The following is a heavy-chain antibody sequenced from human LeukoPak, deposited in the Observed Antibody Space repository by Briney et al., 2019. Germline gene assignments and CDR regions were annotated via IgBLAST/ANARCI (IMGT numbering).Heavy chain of an antibody. V-gene: IGHV3-74*01. J-gene: IGHJ4*02. CDR3: ARDYYSRFDY. D-gene: IGHD3-22*01. Sequence: PGGSLRLSCAASGFTLSRYGMNWVRQAPGKGLVWVSRINSEVSSTTYADSVKGRFTISRDNAKNTLILQMNSLRAEDTAVYYCARDYYSRFDYWGQGTLVTVSS. CDR2: INSEVSST. CDR1: GFTLSRYG.